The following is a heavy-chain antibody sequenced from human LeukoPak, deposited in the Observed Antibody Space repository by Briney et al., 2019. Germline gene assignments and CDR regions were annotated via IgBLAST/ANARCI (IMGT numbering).Heavy chain of an antibody. J-gene: IGHJ4*02. V-gene: IGHV1-18*01. CDR3: ARFRNPEWLNIDY. CDR2: ISGYNGNT. Sequence: ASVKVSCKASGYSFSTYGVAWVRQAPGQGLEWMGWISGYNGNTGYVQKFQDRVTMTTDTSTTTAYMELRSLRSDDTAVYFCARFRNPEWLNIDYWGPGTLVTVSS. CDR1: GYSFSTYG. D-gene: IGHD3-3*01.